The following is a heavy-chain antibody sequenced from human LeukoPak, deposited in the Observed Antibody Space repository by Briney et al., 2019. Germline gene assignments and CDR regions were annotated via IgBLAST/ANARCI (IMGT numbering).Heavy chain of an antibody. CDR1: GFTFSSYG. J-gene: IGHJ4*02. CDR2: ISYDGSNK. Sequence: PGGSLRLSCAASGFTFSSYGMHWVRQAPGKGLEWVAVISYDGSNKYYADSVKGRFTISRDNSKNTLYLQMNSLRAEDTAVYYCAKDYYYDSSGYTNWGQGTLVTVSS. V-gene: IGHV3-30*18. CDR3: AKDYYYDSSGYTN. D-gene: IGHD3-22*01.